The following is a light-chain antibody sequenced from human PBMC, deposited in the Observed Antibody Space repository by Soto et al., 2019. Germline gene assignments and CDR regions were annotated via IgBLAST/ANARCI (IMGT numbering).Light chain of an antibody. J-gene: IGKJ1*01. CDR2: AAS. Sequence: GDIKTMTWRASQSIVNYLNWYQQTPGKAPKLLISAASSLQTGVPSRFSGSGSVTDSTLTSSSLQPEDSATYYCQQSFSPPQTFAQGTKVDIK. CDR3: QQSFSPPQT. CDR1: QSIVNY. V-gene: IGKV1-39*01.